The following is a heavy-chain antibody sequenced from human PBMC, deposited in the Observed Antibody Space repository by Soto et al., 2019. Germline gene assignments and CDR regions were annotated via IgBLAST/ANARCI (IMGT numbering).Heavy chain of an antibody. CDR1: AFTVSSNY. V-gene: IGHV3-66*01. Sequence: GWSLRLSCAPSAFTVSSNYMSWVRQAPGKGLEWVSVIYSGGSTYYADSVKGRFTISRDNSKNTLYLQMNSLRAEDTAVYYCARDGVEGEYFQHWGQGTLVTVSS. J-gene: IGHJ1*01. CDR3: ARDGVEGEYFQH. D-gene: IGHD2-21*01. CDR2: IYSGGST.